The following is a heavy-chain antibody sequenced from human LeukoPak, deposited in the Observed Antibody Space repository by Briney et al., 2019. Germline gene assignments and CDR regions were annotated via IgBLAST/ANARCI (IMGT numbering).Heavy chain of an antibody. J-gene: IGHJ6*03. Sequence: SSETLSLTCAVYGGSFSGYYWSWIRQPPGKGLEWIGEINHSGSTNYNPSLKSRVTISVDTSKNQFSLKLSSVTAADTAVYYCARGSTPYYYDSSGYYPTYYCYYMDVWGKGTTVTVSS. V-gene: IGHV4-34*01. CDR2: INHSGST. CDR3: ARGSTPYYYDSSGYYPTYYCYYMDV. CDR1: GGSFSGYY. D-gene: IGHD3-22*01.